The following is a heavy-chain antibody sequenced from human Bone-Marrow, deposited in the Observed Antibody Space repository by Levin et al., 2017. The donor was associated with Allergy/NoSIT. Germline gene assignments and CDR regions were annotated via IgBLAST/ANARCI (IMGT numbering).Heavy chain of an antibody. J-gene: IGHJ4*02. CDR2: FYPGDSDT. Sequence: GESLKISCKGSGYSFTSSWIGWVRQTPGRGLEWMGIFYPGDSDTKYSPSFQGQVTISADKSISTAYLQWSSLKASDTAMYYCARYRPVYGGNPDYWGQGTLVTVSS. D-gene: IGHD4-23*01. V-gene: IGHV5-51*01. CDR1: GYSFTSSW. CDR3: ARYRPVYGGNPDY.